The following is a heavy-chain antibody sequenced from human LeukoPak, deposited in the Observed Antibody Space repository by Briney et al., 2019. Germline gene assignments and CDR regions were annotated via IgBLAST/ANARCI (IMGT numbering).Heavy chain of an antibody. CDR3: ARGYIVVVPAAIVQSSYYYYYGMDV. CDR2: IYTSGST. J-gene: IGHJ6*02. V-gene: IGHV4-61*02. CDR1: GGSISSGSYY. D-gene: IGHD2-2*02. Sequence: SETLSLSCTVSGGSISSGSYYWSWIRQPAGKGLEWIGRIYTSGSTNYNPSLKSRVTISVDTSKNQFSLKLSSVTAADTAVYYCARGYIVVVPAAIVQSSYYYYYGMDVWGQGTTVTVSS.